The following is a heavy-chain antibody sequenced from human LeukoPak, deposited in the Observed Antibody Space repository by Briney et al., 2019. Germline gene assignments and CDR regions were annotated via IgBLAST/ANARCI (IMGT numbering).Heavy chain of an antibody. CDR1: GFTFSSYS. V-gene: IGHV3-21*01. J-gene: IGHJ3*02. D-gene: IGHD1-26*01. CDR3: ARRSSYYDAFDI. Sequence: GGSLRPSCAASGFTFSSYSMNWVRQAPGKGLEWVSSISSSSSYIYYADSVKGRFTISRDNAKNSLYLQMNSLRAEDTAVYYCARRSSYYDAFDIWGQGTMVTVSS. CDR2: ISSSSSYI.